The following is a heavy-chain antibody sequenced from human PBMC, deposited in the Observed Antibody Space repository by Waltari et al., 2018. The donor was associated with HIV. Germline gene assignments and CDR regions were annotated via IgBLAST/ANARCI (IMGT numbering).Heavy chain of an antibody. V-gene: IGHV3-20*04. Sequence: LLVESGGGVVRPGGSLRLSCAASRFTFDDYGMSWVRQPPGLGREWVSCINWDGGTTKYAVSVRGRFTISRDNVKNALYLQMNSLRVEDTAFYYCAGEVRSGGDEVNRVRWFDPWGQGTLVTVSS. CDR2: INWDGGTT. J-gene: IGHJ5*02. CDR3: AGEVRSGGDEVNRVRWFDP. CDR1: RFTFDDYG. D-gene: IGHD2-21*02.